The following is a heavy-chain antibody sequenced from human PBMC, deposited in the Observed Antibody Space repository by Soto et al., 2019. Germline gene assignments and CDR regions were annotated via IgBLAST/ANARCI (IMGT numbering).Heavy chain of an antibody. D-gene: IGHD3-3*01. CDR3: SRQASDFWSGKPQYYMDV. Sequence: GGSLRLSCAASGCTFSGSAMHWVRQASGKGLEWVGRIRSKPNNYATAYGASVKGRFTISRDDSKNTAYLQMNSLNTEDTAVYYCSRQASDFWSGKPQYYMDVWGKGTTVTVSS. J-gene: IGHJ6*03. V-gene: IGHV3-73*01. CDR2: IRSKPNNYAT. CDR1: GCTFSGSA.